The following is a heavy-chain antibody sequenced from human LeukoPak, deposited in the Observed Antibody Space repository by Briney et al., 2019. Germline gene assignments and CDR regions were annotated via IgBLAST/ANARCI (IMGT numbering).Heavy chain of an antibody. V-gene: IGHV3-48*02. D-gene: IGHD2-15*01. J-gene: IGHJ4*02. Sequence: GGSLRLSCAAFGFTFTSYSMNWVRQAPGKGLEWVSCIRHSSDTIYYADSVKGRFTISRDNAKNSLYLQMNSLRDEDTAVYYCAREWYYFDYWGQGTLVTVSS. CDR3: AREWYYFDY. CDR2: IRHSSDTI. CDR1: GFTFTSYS.